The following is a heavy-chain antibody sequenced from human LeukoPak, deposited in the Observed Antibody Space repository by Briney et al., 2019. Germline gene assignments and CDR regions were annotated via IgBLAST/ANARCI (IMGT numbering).Heavy chain of an antibody. D-gene: IGHD3-3*01. Sequence: GGSLRLSCAASGFTVSSNEMSWVRQAPGKGLEWVSSISGGSTYYADSRKGRFTISRDNSKNTLHLQMNSLRAEDTAVYYCAKMRTYYDFWSGYLPSYFDYWGQGTLVTVSS. CDR1: GFTVSSNE. J-gene: IGHJ4*02. CDR3: AKMRTYYDFWSGYLPSYFDY. V-gene: IGHV3-38-3*01. CDR2: ISGGST.